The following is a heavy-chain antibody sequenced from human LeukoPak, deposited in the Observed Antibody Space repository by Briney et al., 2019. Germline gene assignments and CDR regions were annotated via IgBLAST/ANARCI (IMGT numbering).Heavy chain of an antibody. V-gene: IGHV1-18*01. D-gene: IGHD6-19*01. CDR3: ARDAPPHDAIGWYSGL. J-gene: IGHJ4*02. Sequence: GASVKVSWKASGFTFRTYGISWVRQAPGQGLEWMGWFSGYNGNTNYTQKFQGRLTMTTDTSTSTVYMELRSLRSDDTAVYFCARDAPPHDAIGWYSGLWGQGTLVTVSS. CDR2: FSGYNGNT. CDR1: GFTFRTYG.